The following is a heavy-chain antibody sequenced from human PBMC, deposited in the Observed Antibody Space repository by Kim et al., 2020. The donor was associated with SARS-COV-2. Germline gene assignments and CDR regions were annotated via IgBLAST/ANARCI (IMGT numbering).Heavy chain of an antibody. CDR1: GFTFSSYA. Sequence: GGSLRLSCAASGFTFSSYAMHWVRQAPGKGLEWVAVISYDGSNKYYADSVKGRFTISRDNSKNTLYLQMNSLRAEDTAVYYCARGRNYYDSSGYYYPRYYDYYGMDDWGQGTTVTVSS. CDR2: ISYDGSNK. J-gene: IGHJ6*02. CDR3: ARGRNYYDSSGYYYPRYYDYYGMDD. V-gene: IGHV3-30-3*01. D-gene: IGHD3-22*01.